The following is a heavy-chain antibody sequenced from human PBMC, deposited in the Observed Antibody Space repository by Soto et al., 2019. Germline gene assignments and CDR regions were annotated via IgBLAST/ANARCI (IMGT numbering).Heavy chain of an antibody. CDR3: AKDGFTIFGVVTPIFDY. Sequence: GGSRRLSCAASGFTFSSYAMSWVRQAPGKGLEWVSAISGSGGSTYYADSVKGRFTISRDNSKNTLYLQMNSLRAEDTAVYYCAKDGFTIFGVVTPIFDYWGQGTLVTVSS. J-gene: IGHJ4*02. D-gene: IGHD3-3*01. CDR2: ISGSGGST. V-gene: IGHV3-23*01. CDR1: GFTFSSYA.